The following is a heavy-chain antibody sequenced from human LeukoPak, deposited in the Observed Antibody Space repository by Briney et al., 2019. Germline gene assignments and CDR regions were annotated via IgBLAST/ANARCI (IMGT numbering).Heavy chain of an antibody. D-gene: IGHD2-21*02. CDR1: GFTFSSYA. V-gene: IGHV3-23*01. Sequence: GGSLRLSCAASGFTFSSYAMSWVRQAPGKGLEWVSAISGSGGSTYYADSVKGRFTISRDNSKNTLYLQMNSLRAEDTAAYYCPKDGVGGVTAIGGYFDYWGQGTLVTVSS. CDR2: ISGSGGST. CDR3: PKDGVGGVTAIGGYFDY. J-gene: IGHJ4*02.